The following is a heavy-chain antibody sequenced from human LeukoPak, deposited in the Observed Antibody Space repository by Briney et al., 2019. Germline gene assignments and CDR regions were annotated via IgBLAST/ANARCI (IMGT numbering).Heavy chain of an antibody. CDR3: AKDLYDSSGYYRFDH. CDR2: ISWNSGSI. Sequence: GGSLRLSCAASGFTFDDYAMHWVRQAPGKGLEWVSGISWNSGSIGYADSVKGRFTISRDNSKNTLYLQMNSLRAEDTAVYYCAKDLYDSSGYYRFDHWGQGMLVTVSS. V-gene: IGHV3-9*01. CDR1: GFTFDDYA. D-gene: IGHD3-22*01. J-gene: IGHJ4*02.